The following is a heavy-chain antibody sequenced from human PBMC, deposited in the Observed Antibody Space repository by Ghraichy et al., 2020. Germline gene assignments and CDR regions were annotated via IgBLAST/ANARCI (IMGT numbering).Heavy chain of an antibody. D-gene: IGHD3-10*01. V-gene: IGHV1-46*03. Sequence: ASVKVSCKASGYTFTTHYIHWVRQAPGQGLEWMGIINPSSGSTSYAQKFQGRVTMTRDTSTSTVYMELSSLRSQDTAVYYCAGAPPTYSGSGSNWFDPWGQGTLVTVSS. CDR2: INPSSGST. CDR3: AGAPPTYSGSGSNWFDP. CDR1: GYTFTTHY. J-gene: IGHJ5*02.